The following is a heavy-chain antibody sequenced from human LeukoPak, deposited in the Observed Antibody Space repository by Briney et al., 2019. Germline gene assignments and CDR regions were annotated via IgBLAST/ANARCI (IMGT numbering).Heavy chain of an antibody. Sequence: PVKVSCKASGGTFSSYAISWVRQAPGQGLEWMGRIIPIFGIANYAQKFQGRVTITADKSTSIAYMELSSLRSEDTAVYYCASLGSAAVAGLGTDYWGQGTLVTVSS. CDR2: IIPIFGIA. V-gene: IGHV1-69*04. D-gene: IGHD6-19*01. CDR1: GGTFSSYA. J-gene: IGHJ4*02. CDR3: ASLGSAAVAGLGTDY.